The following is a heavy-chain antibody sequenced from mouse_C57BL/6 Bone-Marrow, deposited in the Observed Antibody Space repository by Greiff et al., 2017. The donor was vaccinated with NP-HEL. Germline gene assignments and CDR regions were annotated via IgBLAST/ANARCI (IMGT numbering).Heavy chain of an antibody. J-gene: IGHJ4*01. CDR1: GYTFNSYW. V-gene: IGHV1-53*01. CDR3: ARFPLSSCSLYYAMDY. CDR2: INPSNGGT. D-gene: IGHD3-2*02. Sequence: VQLQQPGTELVKPGASVKLSCKASGYTFNSYWMHWVKQRPGQGLEWIGNINPSNGGTNYNEKFKSKATLTVDKYSSTAYMLLSSLTSEVSAVYYCARFPLSSCSLYYAMDYWGQGTSVTVSS.